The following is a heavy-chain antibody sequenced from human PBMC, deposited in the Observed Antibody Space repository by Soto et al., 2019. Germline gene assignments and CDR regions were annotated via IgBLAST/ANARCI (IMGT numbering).Heavy chain of an antibody. D-gene: IGHD2-15*01. CDR2: IKQDGSDK. J-gene: IGHJ4*02. Sequence: EVQLVESGGGLVQPGGSLRLSCAASGFTFSSYWMSWVRQAPGKGLEWVANIKQDGSDKYYVDSVKGRFTISRDNAKNSLYLQMNSLRAEDTAVYYCARAGYCSGGSCFPRPVDYWGQGTLVTVSS. CDR1: GFTFSSYW. V-gene: IGHV3-7*03. CDR3: ARAGYCSGGSCFPRPVDY.